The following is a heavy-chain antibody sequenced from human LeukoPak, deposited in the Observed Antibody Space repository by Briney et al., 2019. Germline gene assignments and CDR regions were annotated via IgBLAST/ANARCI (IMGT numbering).Heavy chain of an antibody. J-gene: IGHJ5*02. V-gene: IGHV4-30-2*01. Sequence: SETLSLTCTVSGGSISSGGYYWSWIRQPPGKGLEWIGYIYHSGSTYYNPSLKSRVTISVDRSKNQFSLKLSSVTAADTAVYYCARGIKRGSRIGDWFDPWGQGTLVTVSS. D-gene: IGHD2-15*01. CDR2: IYHSGST. CDR3: ARGIKRGSRIGDWFDP. CDR1: GGSISSGGYY.